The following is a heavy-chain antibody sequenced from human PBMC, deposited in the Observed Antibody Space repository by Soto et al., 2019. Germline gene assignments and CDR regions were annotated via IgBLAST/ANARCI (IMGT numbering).Heavy chain of an antibody. V-gene: IGHV3-7*03. CDR3: ARAWNPESLLDY. CDR1: GFMFRSYW. J-gene: IGHJ4*02. CDR2: INQDGSEK. Sequence: EVQLVESGGGLVQPGGSLRLSCAASGFMFRSYWMSWVLQAPGKGLEWVASINQDGSEKSYVDSVDGRYTVSRDNGKNSLFLQIKSLRAEDTATYYCARAWNPESLLDYWGQGILVAVSS. D-gene: IGHD1-1*01.